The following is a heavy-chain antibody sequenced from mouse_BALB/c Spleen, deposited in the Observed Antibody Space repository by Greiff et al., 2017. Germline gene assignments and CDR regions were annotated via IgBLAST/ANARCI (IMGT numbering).Heavy chain of an antibody. Sequence: VKLQESGAELVRPGSSVKISCKASGYAFSSYWMNWVKQRPGQGLEWIGQIYPGDGDTNYNGKFKGKATLTADKSSSTAYMQLSSLTSEDSAVYFCARDYYYGIAYWGQGTLVTVSA. CDR3: ARDYYYGIAY. J-gene: IGHJ3*01. D-gene: IGHD1-1*01. CDR1: GYAFSSYW. CDR2: IYPGDGDT. V-gene: IGHV1-80*01.